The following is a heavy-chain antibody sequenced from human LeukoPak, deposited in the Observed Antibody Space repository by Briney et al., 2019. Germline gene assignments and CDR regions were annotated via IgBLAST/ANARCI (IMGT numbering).Heavy chain of an antibody. J-gene: IGHJ3*02. CDR2: IFYSGST. CDR3: AKSNGYGLVDI. D-gene: IGHD3-10*01. CDR1: GFTFSSYA. Sequence: GSLRLSCAASGFTFSSYAMSWVRQAPGKGLEWIGNIFYSGSTYCSPSLKSRVTISLDTSRNQFSLKLNSVTAADTAVYYCAKSNGYGLVDIWGQGTMVTVSS. V-gene: IGHV4-59*12.